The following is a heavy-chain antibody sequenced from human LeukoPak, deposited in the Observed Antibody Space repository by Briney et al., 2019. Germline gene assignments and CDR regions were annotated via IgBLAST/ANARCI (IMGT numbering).Heavy chain of an antibody. D-gene: IGHD3-3*01. J-gene: IGHJ5*01. CDR1: GGSFSGYY. V-gene: IGHV4-34*01. CDR2: INHSGST. Sequence: SETLSLTCAVYGGSFSGYYWSWIRQPPGKGLEWIGEINHSGSTNYNPSLKSRVTISVDTSKNQFSLKLSSVTAADTAVYYCARGTATIFGVVRPRWFDSWGQGTLVTVSS. CDR3: ARGTATIFGVVRPRWFDS.